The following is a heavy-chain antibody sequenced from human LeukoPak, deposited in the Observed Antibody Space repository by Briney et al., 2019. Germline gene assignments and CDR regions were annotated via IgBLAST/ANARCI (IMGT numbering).Heavy chain of an antibody. CDR3: ARDRAVGYDSSGYDFDY. CDR2: IIPIFGTA. J-gene: IGHJ4*02. Sequence: SVKVSCKASGYTFTSYGISWVRQAPGQGLEWMGGIIPIFGTANYAQKFQGRVTITADESTSTAYMELSSLRSEDTAVYYCARDRAVGYDSSGYDFDYWGQGTLVTVSS. CDR1: GYTFTSYG. V-gene: IGHV1-69*13. D-gene: IGHD3-22*01.